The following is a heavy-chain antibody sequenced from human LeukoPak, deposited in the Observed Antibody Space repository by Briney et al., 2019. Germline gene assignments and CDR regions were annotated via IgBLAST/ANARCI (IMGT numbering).Heavy chain of an antibody. V-gene: IGHV1-69*05. J-gene: IGHJ4*02. D-gene: IGHD6-13*01. CDR3: ARDRGSNSWYYFDY. Sequence: SVKVSCKASGGTFSSYAISWVRRAPGQGLEWMGRIIPIFGTANYAQKFQGRVTITTDESTSTAYMELSSLRSEDTAVYYCARDRGSNSWYYFDYWGQGTLVTVSS. CDR2: IIPIFGTA. CDR1: GGTFSSYA.